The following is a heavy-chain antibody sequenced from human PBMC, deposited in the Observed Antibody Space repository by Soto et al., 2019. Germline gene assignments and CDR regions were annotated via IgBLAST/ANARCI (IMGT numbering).Heavy chain of an antibody. D-gene: IGHD6-6*01. V-gene: IGHV4-30-2*01. CDR3: ARGSSSYYDYGMDV. J-gene: IGHJ6*02. CDR2: IYDSGST. CDR1: GDSISRGGYS. Sequence: SETLSLTCAVSGDSISRGGYSWTWIRQPPGKALEWIGNIYDSGSTSYNPSLKSRVTISVDTSKNQFSLGLTSVTAADTAVYFCARGSSSYYDYGMDVWGQGTTVTVSS.